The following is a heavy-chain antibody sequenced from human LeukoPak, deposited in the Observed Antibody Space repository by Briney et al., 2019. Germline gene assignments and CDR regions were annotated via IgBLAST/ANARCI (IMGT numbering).Heavy chain of an antibody. CDR2: IWYDGSSK. CDR1: GFIFSSYG. D-gene: IGHD3-22*01. CDR3: AKGAFVSLITMIVVVIPDDAFDI. V-gene: IGHV3-33*06. Sequence: GGSLRLSCAASGFIFSSYGMHWVRQAPGKGLEWVAVIWYDGSSKYYADSVKGRFTISRDNSKNTLYLQMNSLRAEDTAVYYCAKGAFVSLITMIVVVIPDDAFDIWGQGTMVTVSS. J-gene: IGHJ3*02.